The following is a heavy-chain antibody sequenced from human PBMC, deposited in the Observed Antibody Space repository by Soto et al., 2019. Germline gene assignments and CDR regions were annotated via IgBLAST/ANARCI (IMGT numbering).Heavy chain of an antibody. J-gene: IGHJ4*02. CDR3: ARDLGKYDRHYFDN. Sequence: EVQLVESGGGLVQPGGSLRLSCVASRFSLSTYWMYWVRQAPGKGLMWVSRINSDGGIINYADSVKGRFTISRDNATHTLYLQMNSLRVNDTAVYYRARDLGKYDRHYFDNWGQGTLVTVSS. V-gene: IGHV3-74*01. CDR1: RFSLSTYW. CDR2: INSDGGII. D-gene: IGHD3-9*01.